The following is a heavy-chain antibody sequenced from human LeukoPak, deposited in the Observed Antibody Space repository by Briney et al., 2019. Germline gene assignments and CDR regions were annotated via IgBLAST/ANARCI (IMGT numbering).Heavy chain of an antibody. J-gene: IGHJ3*02. CDR2: ISSSSSYI. Sequence: PGGSLRLSCAASGFTFSGYSMNWVRQAPGKGLEWVSSISSSSSYIYYADSVKGRFTISRDNAKNSLYLQMNSLRAEDTAVYYCARHIVVVIAIKDDAFDIWGQGTMVTVSS. CDR3: ARHIVVVIAIKDDAFDI. CDR1: GFTFSGYS. V-gene: IGHV3-21*01. D-gene: IGHD2-21*01.